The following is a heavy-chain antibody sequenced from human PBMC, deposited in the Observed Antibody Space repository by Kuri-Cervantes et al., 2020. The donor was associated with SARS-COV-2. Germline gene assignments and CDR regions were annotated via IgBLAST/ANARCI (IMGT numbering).Heavy chain of an antibody. J-gene: IGHJ6*03. CDR1: GGSFSGYY. CDR2: VNHRGST. Sequence: SQTLSLTCAVYGGSFSGYYWNWIRQSPGKGLEWIGEVNHRGSTNYNPSLKSRVTISVDTSSKQFSLHLSSVTAADTDVYYCARAYGFLRYIYYMDVWGRGTTVTVSS. CDR3: ARAYGFLRYIYYMDV. V-gene: IGHV4-34*01. D-gene: IGHD4-17*01.